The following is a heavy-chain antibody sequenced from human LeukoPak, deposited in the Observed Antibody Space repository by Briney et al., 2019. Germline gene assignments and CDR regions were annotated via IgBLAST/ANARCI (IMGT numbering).Heavy chain of an antibody. Sequence: GGSLRLSCAASGLTFRTYTMSWVRQAPGKGLEWVSSITGSSKSMYYVESVKGRFTISRDNARNSLDLQMNSLRAEDTAMYYCARYDRSFSAIHAFDIWGQGTMVTVSS. J-gene: IGHJ3*02. CDR1: GLTFRTYT. D-gene: IGHD2-2*02. V-gene: IGHV3-21*01. CDR3: ARYDRSFSAIHAFDI. CDR2: ITGSSKSM.